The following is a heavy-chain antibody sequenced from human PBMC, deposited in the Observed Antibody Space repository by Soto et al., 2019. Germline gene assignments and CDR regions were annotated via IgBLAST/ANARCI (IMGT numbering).Heavy chain of an antibody. CDR1: GFTFSSYA. CDR3: AKLRYFDWSAYNWFVS. J-gene: IGHJ5*01. V-gene: IGHV3-23*01. D-gene: IGHD3-9*01. Sequence: PGGSLRLSCAASGFTFSSYAMTWVRQAPGKGLEWVSGISGSGATTSYADSVKGRFTVSRDNSKNTLYLQMNSLRVEDTAVYHCAKLRYFDWSAYNWFVSWGQGT. CDR2: ISGSGATT.